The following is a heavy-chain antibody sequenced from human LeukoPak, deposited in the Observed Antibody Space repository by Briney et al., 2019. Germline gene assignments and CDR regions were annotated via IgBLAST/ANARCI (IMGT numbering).Heavy chain of an antibody. V-gene: IGHV3-23*01. J-gene: IGHJ4*02. CDR2: ISGSGAST. Sequence: GSLRLSCAASGFXFSSYAMSWVRQAPGRGLEWVSAISGSGASTYYADSVKGRFTISRDNSRNTLYLQMNSLRAEDTAIYYCAKRRGAAAAGTNYDYWGQGTLVTVSS. CDR1: GFXFSSYA. CDR3: AKRRGAAAAGTNYDY. D-gene: IGHD6-13*01.